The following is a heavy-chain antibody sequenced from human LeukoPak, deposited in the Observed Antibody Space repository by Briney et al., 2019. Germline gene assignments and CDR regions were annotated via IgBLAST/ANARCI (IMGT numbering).Heavy chain of an antibody. CDR1: GFTFSSYS. CDR2: ISTSSSTI. CDR3: ARDVPYYYESSGYYSLGFDI. Sequence: SGGSLRVSCAASGFTFSSYSLNWVRQAPGKGLGWGSYISTSSSTIYYADSVKGRFTISRDNAKNSLSLQMNSLRAEDTAVYYCARDVPYYYESSGYYSLGFDIWSQGTMVTVSS. D-gene: IGHD3-22*01. V-gene: IGHV3-48*01. J-gene: IGHJ3*02.